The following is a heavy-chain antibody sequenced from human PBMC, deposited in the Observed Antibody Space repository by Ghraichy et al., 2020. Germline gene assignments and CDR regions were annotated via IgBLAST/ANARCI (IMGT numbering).Heavy chain of an antibody. V-gene: IGHV4-38-2*02. Sequence: SETLSLTCTVSGFSISSSGYYWGWIRQPPGKGLEWIGIIYHSGKTYYNPSLQSRATISVDTSKSQFSLNLSSVTAVDTAVYYCARLYYRAGYCRFFDYWGQGTLVTVSS. CDR3: ARLYYRAGYCRFFDY. CDR1: GFSISSSGYY. J-gene: IGHJ4*02. CDR2: IYHSGKT. D-gene: IGHD2-21*01.